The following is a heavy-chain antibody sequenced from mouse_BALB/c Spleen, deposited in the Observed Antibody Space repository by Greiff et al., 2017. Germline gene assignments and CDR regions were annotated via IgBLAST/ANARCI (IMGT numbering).Heavy chain of an antibody. CDR3: ARSDLLWLRHYAMDY. Sequence: EVHLVESGAELVKPGASVKLSCTASGFNIKDTYMHWVKQRPEQGLEWIGRIDPANGNTKYDPKFQGKATITADTSSNTAYLQLSSLTSEDTAVYYCARSDLLWLRHYAMDYWGQGTSVTVSS. V-gene: IGHV14-3*02. J-gene: IGHJ4*01. D-gene: IGHD2-2*01. CDR1: GFNIKDTY. CDR2: IDPANGNT.